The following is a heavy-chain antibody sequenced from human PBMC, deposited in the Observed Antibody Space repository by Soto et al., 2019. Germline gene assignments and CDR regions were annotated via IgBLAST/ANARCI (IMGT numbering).Heavy chain of an antibody. CDR2: IKSRADGGTK. CDR1: GFTFSHAW. D-gene: IGHD1-26*01. J-gene: IGHJ5*02. Sequence: EMHLVDSGGGLVKPGGSLRLSCAASGFTFSHAWMSWVRQAPGKGLDWVGRIKSRADGGTKNYGAPVRGRFTISRDDSQNMLSLQMNSLKTADTAVYYCTVVKRWDQYSTSGYWFDPWGPGTLVTVSS. V-gene: IGHV3-15*06. CDR3: TVVKRWDQYSTSGYWFDP.